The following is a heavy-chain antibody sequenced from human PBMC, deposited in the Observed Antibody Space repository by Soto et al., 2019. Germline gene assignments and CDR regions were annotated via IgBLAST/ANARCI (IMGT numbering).Heavy chain of an antibody. Sequence: ASVKVSCKASGYTFTSYYMHWVRQAPGQGLEWMGWINPNSGGTNYAQKFQGRVTMTRDTSISTAYMELSRLRSDDTAVYYCAREVQWLVRYYYYGMDVWGQGTTVTVSS. D-gene: IGHD6-19*01. V-gene: IGHV1-2*02. CDR1: GYTFTSYY. CDR3: AREVQWLVRYYYYGMDV. J-gene: IGHJ6*02. CDR2: INPNSGGT.